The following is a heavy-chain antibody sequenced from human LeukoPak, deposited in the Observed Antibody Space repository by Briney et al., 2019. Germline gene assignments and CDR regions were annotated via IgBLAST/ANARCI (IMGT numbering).Heavy chain of an antibody. CDR2: IIPILGIA. CDR1: GGTFSSYT. J-gene: IGHJ4*02. V-gene: IGHV1-69*02. Sequence: SVIVSCKASGGTFSSYTISWVRQAPGQGLEWMGRIIPILGIANYPQKFQGRVTITSDKSTSTAYMELSSLRSEDTALYYCARGQEYFDSWGQGTLVTVSS. CDR3: ARGQEYFDS.